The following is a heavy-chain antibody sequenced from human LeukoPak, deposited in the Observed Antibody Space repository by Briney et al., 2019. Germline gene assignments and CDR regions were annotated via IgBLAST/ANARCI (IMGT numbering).Heavy chain of an antibody. CDR1: GYSISSSNW. CDR3: ARGAPGAVAVLVY. D-gene: IGHD6-19*01. V-gene: IGHV4-28*05. J-gene: IGHJ4*02. Sequence: SETLSLTCAVSGYSISSSNWWGWIRQPPGKGLEWIGYIYYSGSIYYNPSLKSRVTMSVDTSKNQFSLKLSSVTAADTAVYYCARGAPGAVAVLVYWGQGTLVTVSS. CDR2: IYYSGSI.